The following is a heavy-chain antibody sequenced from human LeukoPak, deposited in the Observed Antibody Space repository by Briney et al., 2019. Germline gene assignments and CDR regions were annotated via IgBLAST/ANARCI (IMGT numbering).Heavy chain of an antibody. V-gene: IGHV3-73*01. CDR3: TRQFIAARPVYYYYYWEV. Sequence: GGSLRLSCAASGFTFSGSAMHWVRQASGKGLEWVGRIRSKANSYATAYAASVKGRFTISRDESKNTAYLQMNSLKTEDTAVYYCTRQFIAARPVYYYYYWEVWGKGTTVTVSS. J-gene: IGHJ6*03. D-gene: IGHD6-6*01. CDR1: GFTFSGSA. CDR2: IRSKANSYAT.